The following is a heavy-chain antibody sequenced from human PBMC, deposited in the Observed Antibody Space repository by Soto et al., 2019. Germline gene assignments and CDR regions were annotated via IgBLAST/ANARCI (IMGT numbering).Heavy chain of an antibody. Sequence: SETLSLTCSVSGDSISNLDYFWAWIRQPPGQALEYIGYIYKSATTYYNPSFESRVAISVDTSKSQFSLNVTSVTAADTTVYFCARGRYCLTGRCFPNWFDSWGQGALVTV. D-gene: IGHD7-27*01. CDR1: GDSISNLDYF. CDR3: ARGRYCLTGRCFPNWFDS. J-gene: IGHJ5*01. V-gene: IGHV4-30-4*01. CDR2: IYKSATT.